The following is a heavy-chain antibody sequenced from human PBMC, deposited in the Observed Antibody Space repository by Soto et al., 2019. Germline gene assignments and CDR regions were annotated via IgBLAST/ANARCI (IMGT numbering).Heavy chain of an antibody. CDR3: VKDRGSSIWDASVDL. Sequence: MQLVESGGGLIEPGRSLRLSCAASGFTFDDYAIHCVRQAPGKGLELVSGISWNSAAIDYAVSVKGRFTIVRDNAMNSLLLPLTHLTSVGSGFCNCVKDRGSSIWDASVDLWGQGILVSVSS. D-gene: IGHD6-13*01. CDR2: ISWNSAAI. CDR1: GFTFDDYA. J-gene: IGHJ4*02. V-gene: IGHV3-9*01.